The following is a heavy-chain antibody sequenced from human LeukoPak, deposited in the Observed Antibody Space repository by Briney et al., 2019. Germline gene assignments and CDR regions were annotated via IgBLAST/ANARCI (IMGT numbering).Heavy chain of an antibody. J-gene: IGHJ3*02. Sequence: SETLSLTCAVSADSFSSRYWTWIRQSPGKGLEWIGYISYIGSTNYNPSLKSRVTISIDTSKNQFSLKLRSVTAADTAVYYCARDLVTVTKGFDIWGQGTMVSVSS. D-gene: IGHD4-17*01. CDR1: ADSFSSRY. CDR3: ARDLVTVTKGFDI. CDR2: ISYIGST. V-gene: IGHV4-59*11.